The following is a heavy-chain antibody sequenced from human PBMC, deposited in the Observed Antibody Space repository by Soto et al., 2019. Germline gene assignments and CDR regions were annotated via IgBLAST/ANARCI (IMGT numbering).Heavy chain of an antibody. CDR2: ISGNSGST. D-gene: IGHD2-2*01. CDR3: AKDLVVVPAALDAFDI. V-gene: IGHV3-23*01. Sequence: GGSLRLSCAASGFTFSSYAMTWVRQSPGKGLEWVSTISGNSGSTYYADSVKGHFTISRDNSKNTLYLQMNSLRAEDTAVYYCAKDLVVVPAALDAFDIWGQGTMVTVSS. J-gene: IGHJ3*02. CDR1: GFTFSSYA.